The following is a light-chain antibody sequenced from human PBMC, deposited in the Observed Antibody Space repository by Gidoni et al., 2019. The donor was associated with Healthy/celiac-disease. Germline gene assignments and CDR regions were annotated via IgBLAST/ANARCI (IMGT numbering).Light chain of an antibody. Sequence: EIVMTQPPATLSVSPGERATLSCRASQRVSSNLAWYQQKPGQAPRLLIHGASTRATGNPARFSGSVSGTEFTLTISSLQSEDFAVYYCQQYDNWPSYTFXXXTKLEIK. V-gene: IGKV3-15*01. CDR1: QRVSSN. CDR3: QQYDNWPSYT. CDR2: GAS. J-gene: IGKJ2*01.